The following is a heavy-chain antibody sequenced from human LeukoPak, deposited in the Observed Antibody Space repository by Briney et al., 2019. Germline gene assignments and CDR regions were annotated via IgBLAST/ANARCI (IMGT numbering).Heavy chain of an antibody. J-gene: IGHJ6*02. D-gene: IGHD3-9*01. CDR2: ISYDGSNK. Sequence: GGSLRLSCAASGFTFSSYGMHWVRQAPGKGLEWVAVISYDGSNKYCADSVKGRFTISRDNSKNTLYLQMNSLRAEDTAVYYCAKGRGTFDWLSSDYYYYGMDVWGQGTTVTVSS. CDR1: GFTFSSYG. CDR3: AKGRGTFDWLSSDYYYYGMDV. V-gene: IGHV3-30*18.